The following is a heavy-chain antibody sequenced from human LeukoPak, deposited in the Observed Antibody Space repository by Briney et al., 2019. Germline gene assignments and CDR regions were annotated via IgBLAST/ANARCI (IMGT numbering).Heavy chain of an antibody. Sequence: GGSLRLSCAASGFSIRLYVMSWVRQAPGKGLEWVSDISGSGTSTHYADSVKGRFTISRDNSKKTLNLQMNSLTAEDTAVYYCAKVDSSERSGIWTAFDVWGRGTMVTVSS. CDR1: GFSIRLYV. J-gene: IGHJ3*01. D-gene: IGHD3-3*01. CDR2: ISGSGTST. CDR3: AKVDSSERSGIWTAFDV. V-gene: IGHV3-23*01.